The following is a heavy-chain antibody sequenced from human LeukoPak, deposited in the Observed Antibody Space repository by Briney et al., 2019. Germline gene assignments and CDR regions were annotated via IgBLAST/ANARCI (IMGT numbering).Heavy chain of an antibody. CDR2: IKPDGSDK. CDR3: ARLGDSSGYYDF. D-gene: IGHD3-22*01. CDR1: GFSFSSYW. V-gene: IGHV3-7*01. Sequence: GGSLRLSCAASGFSFSSYWMSWVRQAPGKGLEWVANIKPDGSDKYYVDSVKGRSTTSRDNAKNSLYLQMNSLRAEDTAVYYCARLGDSSGYYDFWGQGALVTVSS. J-gene: IGHJ4*02.